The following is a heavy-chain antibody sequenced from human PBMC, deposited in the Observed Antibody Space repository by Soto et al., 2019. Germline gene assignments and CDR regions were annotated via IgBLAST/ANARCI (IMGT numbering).Heavy chain of an antibody. V-gene: IGHV4-30-4*01. CDR1: GGSISSGDYF. D-gene: IGHD3-9*01. Sequence: SETLSPTCTVSGGSISSGDYFWSWIRQSPGKGLEWIGYISSIGSTYYNPSLKSRVSVSRDTSKNQFSLKLSSVTTTDTAVYYCARGLVIRPYYYHGMDVWGQGTTVTVSS. CDR2: ISSIGST. CDR3: ARGLVIRPYYYHGMDV. J-gene: IGHJ6*02.